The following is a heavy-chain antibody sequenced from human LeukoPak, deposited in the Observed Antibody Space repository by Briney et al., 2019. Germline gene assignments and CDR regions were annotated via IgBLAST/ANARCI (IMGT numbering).Heavy chain of an antibody. J-gene: IGHJ3*02. CDR2: IYTSGST. Sequence: SETLSLTCTVSGGSISSYYWSWIRQPPGKGLEWIGYIYTSGSTNYNPSLKSRVTISVDASKNQFSLKLSSVTAADTAVYYCARSPTYCSSTSCLLPGIFDIWGKGQWSPSLQ. V-gene: IGHV4-4*09. D-gene: IGHD2-2*01. CDR3: ARSPTYCSSTSCLLPGIFDI. CDR1: GGSISSYY.